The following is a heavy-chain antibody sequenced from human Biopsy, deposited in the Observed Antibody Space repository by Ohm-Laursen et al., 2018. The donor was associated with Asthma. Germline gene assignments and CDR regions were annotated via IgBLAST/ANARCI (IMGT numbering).Heavy chain of an antibody. CDR3: AKDVFPGWELRRGPDY. CDR1: GFTFSNYG. CDR2: ISFDGSNK. D-gene: IGHD1-26*01. V-gene: IGHV3-30*18. Sequence: SLRLSCAASGFTFSNYGMHWVRQAPGKGLDWVAVISFDGSNKNYTDSVKGLFTISRDNSRNTLHLQMNSPRAEDTAVYYCAKDVFPGWELRRGPDYWGQGTLVTVSS. J-gene: IGHJ4*02.